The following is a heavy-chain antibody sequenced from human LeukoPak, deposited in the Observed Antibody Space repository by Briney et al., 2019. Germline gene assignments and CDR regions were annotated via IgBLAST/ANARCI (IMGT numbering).Heavy chain of an antibody. D-gene: IGHD1-26*01. CDR1: GGTFSSYA. V-gene: IGHV1-18*01. CDR2: ISAYNGNT. J-gene: IGHJ4*02. CDR3: ARDPSKVPTLGAIDY. Sequence: ASVKVSCKASGGTFSSYAISWVRQAPGQGLEWMGWISAYNGNTNYAQKLQGRATMTTDTSTSTAYMELRSLRSDDTAVYYCARDPSKVPTLGAIDYWGQGTLVTVSS.